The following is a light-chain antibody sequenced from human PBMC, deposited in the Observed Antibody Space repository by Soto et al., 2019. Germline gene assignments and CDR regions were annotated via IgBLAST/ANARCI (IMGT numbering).Light chain of an antibody. Sequence: EIVWTQSPGTLSLSPGERATLSCRASQSVNSIYLAWYPQKPGQAPRLLIYGASSRATGIPDRFSGSGSGTEFTLTISSMQPDDFASYYCQQYNSYSFGQGTKVDIK. CDR1: QSVNSIY. CDR2: GAS. CDR3: QQYNSYS. J-gene: IGKJ1*01. V-gene: IGKV3-20*01.